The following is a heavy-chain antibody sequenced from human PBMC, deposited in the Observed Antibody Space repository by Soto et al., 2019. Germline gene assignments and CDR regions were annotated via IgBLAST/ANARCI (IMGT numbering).Heavy chain of an antibody. Sequence: SETLSLTCTVSGVSISSYYWSWIRQSPGKGLEWIGYIYYSGSTNYNPSLKSRVTISVDTSKNHFSLKLSSVIAADTAVYYCARVPYNILTGYETHYGMDVWGQGTTVTVS. J-gene: IGHJ6*02. D-gene: IGHD3-9*01. CDR1: GVSISSYY. CDR2: IYYSGST. CDR3: ARVPYNILTGYETHYGMDV. V-gene: IGHV4-59*01.